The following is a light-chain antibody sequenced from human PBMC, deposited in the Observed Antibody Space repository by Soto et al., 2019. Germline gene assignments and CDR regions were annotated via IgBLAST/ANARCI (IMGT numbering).Light chain of an antibody. V-gene: IGLV2-14*01. CDR2: EVR. CDR3: SSYAGSSNV. J-gene: IGLJ1*01. Sequence: LAQPASVSGSPGQSITISCTGTSSDIGGYDYVSWYQQRPGKAPKLMIYEVRYRPSGVSNRFSGSKSGNTASLTVSGLQAEDEADYYCSSYAGSSNVFGTGTKVTVL. CDR1: SSDIGGYDY.